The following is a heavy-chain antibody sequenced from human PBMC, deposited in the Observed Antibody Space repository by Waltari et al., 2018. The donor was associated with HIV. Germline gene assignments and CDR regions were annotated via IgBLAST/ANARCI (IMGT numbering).Heavy chain of an antibody. J-gene: IGHJ4*02. Sequence: QLQLQESGPGLVKPSETLSLTCTVSGGYISSSSYYWGGIRQPPGKGLEWIGSIYYSGSTYYNPSLKSRVTISVDTSKNQFSLKLSSVTAADTAVYYCARWSGQWLGRYYFDYWGQGTLVTVSS. D-gene: IGHD6-19*01. V-gene: IGHV4-39*01. CDR3: ARWSGQWLGRYYFDY. CDR2: IYYSGST. CDR1: GGYISSSSYY.